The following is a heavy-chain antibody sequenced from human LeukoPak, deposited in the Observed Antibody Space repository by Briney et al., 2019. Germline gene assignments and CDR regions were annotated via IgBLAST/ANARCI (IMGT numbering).Heavy chain of an antibody. Sequence: KPSETLSLTCTVYGGSFSGYYWSWIRQPPGKGLEWIGESHHSGSTNYNPSLKSRVTISVDTSKNQFSLRLSSVTAADTAVYYCARTSNIAAAGNGMDVWGQGTTVTVS. J-gene: IGHJ6*02. V-gene: IGHV4-34*01. CDR1: GGSFSGYY. CDR3: ARTSNIAAAGNGMDV. D-gene: IGHD6-13*01. CDR2: SHHSGST.